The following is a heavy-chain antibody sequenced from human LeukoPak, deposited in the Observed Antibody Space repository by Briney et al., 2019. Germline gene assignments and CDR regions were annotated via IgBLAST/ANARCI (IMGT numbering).Heavy chain of an antibody. V-gene: IGHV1-69*13. CDR1: GGTFSSYA. D-gene: IGHD5-18*01. CDR3: ARPGGGYSYGQHYFDY. J-gene: IGHJ4*02. Sequence: SVKVSCKASGGTFSSYAISWVRQAPGQGLEWMGGIIPIFGTANYAQKFQGRVTITADESTSTAYMELSSLRSEDTAVYYCARPGGGYSYGQHYFDYWGQGTLVTVSS. CDR2: IIPIFGTA.